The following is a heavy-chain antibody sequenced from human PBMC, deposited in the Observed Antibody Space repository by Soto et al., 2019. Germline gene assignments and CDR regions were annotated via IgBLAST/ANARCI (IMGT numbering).Heavy chain of an antibody. CDR2: IIPIFSSR. V-gene: IGHV1-69*01. J-gene: IGHJ6*02. CDR3: ARGETYLGV. Sequence: QVQLVRSGAEVKKPGSSVKVSCKTSRDTFNKYAFNWVRQAPGQGLEWMGWIIPIFSSRNYAEKFQGRVTITADDSTSTAYMELRSLRFEDTAVYYCARGETYLGVWGQGTTLTVSS. D-gene: IGHD3-16*01. CDR1: RDTFNKYA.